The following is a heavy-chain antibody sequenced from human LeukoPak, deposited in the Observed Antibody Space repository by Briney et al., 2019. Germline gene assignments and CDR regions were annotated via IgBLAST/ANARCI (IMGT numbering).Heavy chain of an antibody. CDR2: ISSSSSTI. D-gene: IGHD4-17*01. V-gene: IGHV3-48*01. CDR3: ARSGTYGDYGYYGMDV. J-gene: IGHJ6*02. Sequence: GGSLRLSCAASGFTFSSYSMNWVRQAPGKGLEWVSYISSSSSTIYYADSVKGRFTISRDNAKNSLYLQMNGLRAEDTAVYYCARSGTYGDYGYYGMDVWGQGTTVTVSS. CDR1: GFTFSSYS.